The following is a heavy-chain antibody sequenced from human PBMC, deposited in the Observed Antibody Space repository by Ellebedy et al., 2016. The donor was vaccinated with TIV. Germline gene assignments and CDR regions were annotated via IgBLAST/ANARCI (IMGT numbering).Heavy chain of an antibody. Sequence: SETLSLTXAVYGGSFSGYFWSWIRQSPGKGLEWIGEINHYGITNYNPSLKSRVTISVDRSKNHFSLKLNSVTAADTAVYYCARGRGGAYSIPFDYWGQGTLVTVSS. CDR1: GGSFSGYF. D-gene: IGHD2-21*01. J-gene: IGHJ4*02. CDR3: ARGRGGAYSIPFDY. CDR2: INHYGIT. V-gene: IGHV4-34*01.